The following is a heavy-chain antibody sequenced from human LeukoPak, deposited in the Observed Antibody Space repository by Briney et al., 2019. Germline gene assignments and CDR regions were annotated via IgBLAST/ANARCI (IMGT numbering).Heavy chain of an antibody. CDR2: IYSSGST. D-gene: IGHD6-13*01. V-gene: IGHV4-39*07. CDR1: GVSISSGSNY. Sequence: PSETLSLTCSVSGVSISSGSNYWGWIRQPPGKTLEWIGSIYSSGSTYYNPSLKSRVTISVDTSKNQFSLKLSSVTAADTAVYYCARGYSSSWYLGYWGQGTLVTVSS. CDR3: ARGYSSSWYLGY. J-gene: IGHJ4*02.